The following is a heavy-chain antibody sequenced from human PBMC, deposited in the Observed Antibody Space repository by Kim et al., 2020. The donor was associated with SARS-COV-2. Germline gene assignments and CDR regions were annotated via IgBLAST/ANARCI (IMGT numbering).Heavy chain of an antibody. CDR2: IYYSGST. Sequence: SETLSLTCTVSGGSISSYYWSWIRQPPGKGLEWIGYIYYSGSTNYNPSLKSRVTISVDTSKNQFSLKLSSVTAADTAVYYCARDAAAGTHRGFYYYYGMDVWGQGTTVTVSS. V-gene: IGHV4-59*13. J-gene: IGHJ6*02. CDR1: GGSISSYY. D-gene: IGHD6-13*01. CDR3: ARDAAAGTHRGFYYYYGMDV.